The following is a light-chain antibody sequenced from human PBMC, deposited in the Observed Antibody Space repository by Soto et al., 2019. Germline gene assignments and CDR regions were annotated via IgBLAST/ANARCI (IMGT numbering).Light chain of an antibody. CDR1: QDIGNW. CDR3: LQTNSFPWT. CDR2: ASS. J-gene: IGKJ1*01. V-gene: IGKV1-12*01. Sequence: DIQMTQSPSSVSASVGDRVNITCRATQDIGNWLAWAQQNPWKAPKLLISASSGLQSGVPSRFSGNGPGTDFTLMISSLQPEDCAIYWCLQTNSFPWTFGQGTKV.